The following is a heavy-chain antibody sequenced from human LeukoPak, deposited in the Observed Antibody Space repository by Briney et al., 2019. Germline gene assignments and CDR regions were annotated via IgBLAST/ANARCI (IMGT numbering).Heavy chain of an antibody. Sequence: GGSLRLSCAASGFTFSSYSMNWVREAPWKGLEWVSSISSSSSYIYYADSVKGRFTISRDNAKHSLYLQMNRLRAEDTAVYYCARVGYSTVYYFDYWGQGTLVTVSS. V-gene: IGHV3-21*01. CDR1: GFTFSSYS. CDR2: ISSSSSYI. D-gene: IGHD2-15*01. J-gene: IGHJ4*02. CDR3: ARVGYSTVYYFDY.